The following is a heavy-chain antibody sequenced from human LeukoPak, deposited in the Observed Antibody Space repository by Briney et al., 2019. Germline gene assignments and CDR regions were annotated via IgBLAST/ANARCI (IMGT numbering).Heavy chain of an antibody. CDR2: IYYSETT. CDR1: GGSISSSSYY. CDR3: ARRAGYCSSTSCPTTIDY. Sequence: PPETLSLTCTVSGGSISSSSYYWGWIRQPPGKGLEWSGSIYYSETTYYNPSLKSRVTISEATSKNQFSLQRSSVTAADTAVYYYARRAGYCSSTSCPTTIDYWGQGTLVTVSS. V-gene: IGHV4-39*07. D-gene: IGHD2-2*01. J-gene: IGHJ4*02.